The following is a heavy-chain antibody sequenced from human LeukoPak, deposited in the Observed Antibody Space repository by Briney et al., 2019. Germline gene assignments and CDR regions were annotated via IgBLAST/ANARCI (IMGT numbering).Heavy chain of an antibody. V-gene: IGHV3-66*02. D-gene: IGHD4-11*01. J-gene: IGHJ3*02. CDR2: IYSGGST. CDR3: ARTVTTKAFDI. Sequence: GGSLRLSCAASGFTVSSNYMSWVRQAPGKGLEWVSVIYSGGSTYYADSVKGRFTISRDNSKNTLYLQMNSLRAEHTAVYYCARTVTTKAFDIWGQGTMVTVSS. CDR1: GFTVSSNY.